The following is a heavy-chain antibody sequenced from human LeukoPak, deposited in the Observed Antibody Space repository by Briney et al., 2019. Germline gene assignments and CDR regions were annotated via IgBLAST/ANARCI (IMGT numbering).Heavy chain of an antibody. Sequence: ASVKVSCKASGYTFTSYGISWVRQAPGQGLEWMGWISAYNGNTNYAQKLQGRITMTTDTSTSTAYMELRSLRSDDTAVYYCARDGGDYYDSSGYYYGNYFDYWGQGTLVTVSS. CDR3: ARDGGDYYDSSGYYYGNYFDY. CDR1: GYTFTSYG. V-gene: IGHV1-18*01. CDR2: ISAYNGNT. J-gene: IGHJ4*02. D-gene: IGHD3-22*01.